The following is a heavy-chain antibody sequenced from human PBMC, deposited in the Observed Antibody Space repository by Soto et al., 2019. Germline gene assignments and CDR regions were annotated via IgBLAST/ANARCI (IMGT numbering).Heavy chain of an antibody. CDR3: ARDYHGSGRYYHFAYYYCMDG. Sequence: ASVKVSCKASGYTFTGDYMHWVRQAPGQGLEWMGWINPNSGGTNYAQKFQGWVTMTRDTSISTAYMELSRLRSDDTAVYYCARDYHGSGRYYHFAYYYCMDGWRQGATVTVSS. J-gene: IGHJ6*02. D-gene: IGHD3-10*01. CDR1: GYTFTGDY. V-gene: IGHV1-2*04. CDR2: INPNSGGT.